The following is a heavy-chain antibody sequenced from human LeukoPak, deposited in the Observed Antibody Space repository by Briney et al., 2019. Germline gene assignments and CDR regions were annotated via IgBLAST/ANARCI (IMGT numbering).Heavy chain of an antibody. V-gene: IGHV1-8*01. Sequence: GASVKVSCTASVYTFTNYDINWVRRATGQGLEWMGWMNPKSGYTGYAQKFQGRVTMTRDTSISTAYMELGSLRSEDTAVYYCARVLAVAGHVYYYYYMDVWGKGTTVTVSS. CDR3: ARVLAVAGHVYYYYYMDV. CDR1: VYTFTNYD. CDR2: MNPKSGYT. J-gene: IGHJ6*03. D-gene: IGHD6-19*01.